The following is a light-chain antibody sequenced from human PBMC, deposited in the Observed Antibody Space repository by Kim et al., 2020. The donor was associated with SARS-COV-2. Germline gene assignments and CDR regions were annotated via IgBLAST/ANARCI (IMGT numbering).Light chain of an antibody. J-gene: IGLJ2*01. CDR1: SGAMASSY. Sequence: GKTITISCVRSSGAMASSYVQGYQQRPGSAPTTVIYENNQRPSGVSDRFSGSIDRSSNSASLTISGLKTEDEADFYCQSYDSSTVVFGGGTQLTVL. V-gene: IGLV6-57*03. CDR2: ENN. CDR3: QSYDSSTVV.